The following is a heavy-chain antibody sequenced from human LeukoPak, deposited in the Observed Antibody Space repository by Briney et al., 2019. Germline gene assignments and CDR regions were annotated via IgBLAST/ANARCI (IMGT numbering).Heavy chain of an antibody. Sequence: ASVKVSCKASGYTFTGYYMHWVRQAPGQGLEWMGWINPNSGGTNYAQKIQGRVTMTRDTSISTAYMELSRLRSDDTAVYYCARVYLSGSYYLLDYWGQGTLVTVSS. J-gene: IGHJ4*02. V-gene: IGHV1-2*02. CDR1: GYTFTGYY. CDR2: INPNSGGT. D-gene: IGHD1-26*01. CDR3: ARVYLSGSYYLLDY.